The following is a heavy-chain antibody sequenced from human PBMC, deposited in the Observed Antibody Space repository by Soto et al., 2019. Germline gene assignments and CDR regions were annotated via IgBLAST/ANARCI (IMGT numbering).Heavy chain of an antibody. CDR1: GFTFSSYS. J-gene: IGHJ3*02. Sequence: GGSLRLSCAASGFTFSSYSMNWVRKAPGKGLEWISSISSSSSYIYYADAVKGRCTISRDNAKNSLYLQMNSLRAEETAVYYCARDPDIVTGYYAFEIWGQGTMVTVSS. D-gene: IGHD3-9*01. V-gene: IGHV3-21*01. CDR2: ISSSSSYI. CDR3: ARDPDIVTGYYAFEI.